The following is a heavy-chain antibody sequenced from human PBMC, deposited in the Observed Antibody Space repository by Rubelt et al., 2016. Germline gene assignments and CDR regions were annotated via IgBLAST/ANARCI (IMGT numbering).Heavy chain of an antibody. D-gene: IGHD1-14*01. V-gene: IGHV3-13*01. CDR2: IGTAGDT. CDR1: GFSFSSYD. Sequence: EVQLVESGGGLVQPGGSLRLSCAASGFSFSSYDMHWVRQATGKGLEWVSAIGTAGDTYYPDSVKGRFTISRQSAKNSLYLQMNSLRAEDTAVYYCARDNPGYGMDVWGQGTTVTVSS. CDR3: ARDNPGYGMDV. J-gene: IGHJ6*02.